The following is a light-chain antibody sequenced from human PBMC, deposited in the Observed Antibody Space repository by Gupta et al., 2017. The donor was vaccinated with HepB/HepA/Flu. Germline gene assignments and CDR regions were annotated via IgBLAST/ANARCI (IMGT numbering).Light chain of an antibody. CDR2: GNN. V-gene: IGLV3-19*01. J-gene: IGLJ2*01. Sequence: SSELTQDPPVSVALGQTVRITCQGDSLRNYYASWFHQKSGQAPKLVLYGNNIRPSGIPDRLSGSNSGNTASLTIAGTQAEDEADYYCSCRDSSGNVVFGGGTRLTVL. CDR3: SCRDSSGNVV. CDR1: SLRNYY.